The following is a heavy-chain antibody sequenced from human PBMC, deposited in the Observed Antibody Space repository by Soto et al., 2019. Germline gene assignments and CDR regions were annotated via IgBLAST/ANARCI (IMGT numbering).Heavy chain of an antibody. D-gene: IGHD3-22*01. CDR1: GGSIISSSYY. CDR3: ATPVSSGYQAFEV. CDR2: IYSSGST. V-gene: IGHV4-39*01. Sequence: SETLSLTCTVSGGSIISSSYYWGWIRQPPGKGLEWIGSIYSSGSTYYNPSLKSRVTISVDTSKNQFSLKLSSVTAADTAVHYCATPVSSGYQAFEVWGQGTMGRVS. J-gene: IGHJ3*01.